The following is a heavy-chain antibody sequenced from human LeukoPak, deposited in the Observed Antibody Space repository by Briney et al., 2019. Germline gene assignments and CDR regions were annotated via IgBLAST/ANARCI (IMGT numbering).Heavy chain of an antibody. CDR1: GFSFSDFH. Sequence: PGGSLRLSCSTSGFSFSDFHMNWLRQAPGMGLEHVASISSLDCSTYYTYSVVGRFTISSDNDKDLLFLQMDSLREDDTAIYYCARDPRAGIFVSWGQGTLVTVPS. CDR3: ARDPRAGIFVS. V-gene: IGHV3-48*02. CDR2: ISSLDCST. J-gene: IGHJ4*02.